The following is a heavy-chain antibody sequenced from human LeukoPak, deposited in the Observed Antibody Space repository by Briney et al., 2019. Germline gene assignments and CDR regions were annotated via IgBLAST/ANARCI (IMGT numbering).Heavy chain of an antibody. CDR3: AKDDYGDYYYYGMDV. J-gene: IGHJ6*02. CDR1: GFTFSSYA. Sequence: GGSLRLSCAPSGFTFSSYAMSWVRQAPGKGLEWVSAISGSGGSTYYADSVKGRFTISRDNSKNTLYLQMNSLRAEDTAVYYCAKDDYGDYYYYGMDVWGQGTTVTVSS. D-gene: IGHD4-17*01. V-gene: IGHV3-23*01. CDR2: ISGSGGST.